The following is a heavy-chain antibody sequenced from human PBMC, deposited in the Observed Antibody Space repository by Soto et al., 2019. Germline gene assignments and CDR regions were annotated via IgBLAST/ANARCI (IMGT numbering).Heavy chain of an antibody. Sequence: QVQLVESGGGVVQPGRSLRLSCAASGFIFSSYGMHWVRKAPGKGLEWVAVISYEGSHTYYADSVKGRFTITRDNSKNTLYLQRNSLRPEDTAVYYCAKEVHCGGGSCSWSEGFDYWGQGTLLTVSS. CDR2: ISYEGSHT. J-gene: IGHJ4*02. CDR3: AKEVHCGGGSCSWSEGFDY. V-gene: IGHV3-30*18. D-gene: IGHD2-15*01. CDR1: GFIFSSYG.